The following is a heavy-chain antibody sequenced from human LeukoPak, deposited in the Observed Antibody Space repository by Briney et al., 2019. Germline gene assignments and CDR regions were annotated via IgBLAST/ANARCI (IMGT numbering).Heavy chain of an antibody. D-gene: IGHD6-13*01. CDR3: AKTGTPWYYFDY. J-gene: IGHJ4*02. CDR2: ISGSGGST. Sequence: GGSLRLSCAASGCTFSSYAMSWVRQAPGKGLKWVSAISGSGGSTYYADSVKGRFTISRDNSKNTLYLQMNSLRAEDTAVYYCAKTGTPWYYFDYWGQGTLVTVSS. CDR1: GCTFSSYA. V-gene: IGHV3-23*01.